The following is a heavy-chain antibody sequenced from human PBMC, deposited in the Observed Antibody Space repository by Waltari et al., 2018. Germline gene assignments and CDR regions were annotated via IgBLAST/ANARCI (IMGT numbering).Heavy chain of an antibody. CDR3: AREYCSGGSCYFLGDAFDI. CDR1: GGSISSGSYY. Sequence: QVQLQESGPGLVKPSQTLSLTCTVSGGSISSGSYYWSWIRQPAGTGLEWIGRIYTSRRHNYNPYLKSGVTISVDTSKNQFSLKLSSVTAADTAVYYCAREYCSGGSCYFLGDAFDIWGQGTMVTVSS. D-gene: IGHD2-15*01. V-gene: IGHV4-61*02. J-gene: IGHJ3*02. CDR2: IYTSRRH.